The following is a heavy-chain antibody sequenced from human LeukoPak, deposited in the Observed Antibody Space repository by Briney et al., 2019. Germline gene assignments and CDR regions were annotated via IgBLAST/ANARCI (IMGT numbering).Heavy chain of an antibody. CDR3: ASGFSYCSSTSCPDR. J-gene: IGHJ5*02. V-gene: IGHV3-21*01. Sequence: PGGSLRLSCAASGFTFSSYSMNWVRQAPGKGLEWVSSISSSSSYIYYADSVKGRFTISRDNAKKSLYLQMNSLRAEDTAVYYCASGFSYCSSTSCPDRWGQGTLVTVSS. CDR2: ISSSSSYI. CDR1: GFTFSSYS. D-gene: IGHD2-2*01.